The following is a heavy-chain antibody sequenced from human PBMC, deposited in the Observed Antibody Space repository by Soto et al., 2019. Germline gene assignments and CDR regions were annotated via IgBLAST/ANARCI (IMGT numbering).Heavy chain of an antibody. D-gene: IGHD2-2*03. Sequence: EVQVLESGGGLVQPGGSLRYSCPATGSTLGDFAMNWSPQPQGKGLVWVSVIYGGGTGPRYAVSVKGRVTISRDNSKTRLYLQMNSLRAEDTAVYYCAKMEGMDPWAYSFDYWGQGTLVTVSS. V-gene: IGHV3-23*03. J-gene: IGHJ4*02. CDR2: IYGGGTGP. CDR3: AKMEGMDPWAYSFDY. CDR1: GSTLGDFA.